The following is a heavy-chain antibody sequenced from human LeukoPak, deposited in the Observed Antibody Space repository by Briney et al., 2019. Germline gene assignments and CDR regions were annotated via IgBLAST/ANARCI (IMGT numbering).Heavy chain of an antibody. J-gene: IGHJ6*02. CDR2: INHNGNVN. Sequence: GGSLRLSCAASGFTFSSYWMNWARQAPGKGLEWVASINHNGNVNYYVDSVKGRFTISRDNAKNSLYLQMSNLRAEDTAVYFCAKGGGLDVWGQGATVTVSS. CDR1: GFTFSSYW. D-gene: IGHD3-16*01. CDR3: AKGGGLDV. V-gene: IGHV3-7*03.